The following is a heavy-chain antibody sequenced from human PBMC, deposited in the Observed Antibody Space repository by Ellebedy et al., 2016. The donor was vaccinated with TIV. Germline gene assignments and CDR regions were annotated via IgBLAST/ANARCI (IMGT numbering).Heavy chain of an antibody. CDR1: GFTVSSNY. CDR2: QHSTDIP. D-gene: IGHD2-8*02. CDR3: ARTDCSGRSCYSFFNH. Sequence: GGSLRLSCVASGFTVSSNYMFWVRQAPGKGLEWFALQHSTDIPYYADSVRGRFTVSRDDSQNKLFLQMNNLRGDDTAVYYCARTDCSGRSCYSFFNHWGQGTLVTVSS. V-gene: IGHV3-53*01. J-gene: IGHJ1*01.